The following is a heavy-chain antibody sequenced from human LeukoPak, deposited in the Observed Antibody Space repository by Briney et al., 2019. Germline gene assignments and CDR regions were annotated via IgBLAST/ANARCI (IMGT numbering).Heavy chain of an antibody. D-gene: IGHD6-19*01. J-gene: IGHJ4*02. CDR3: AVLAVAGTDYFDY. V-gene: IGHV1-2*06. Sequence: ASVTVSCTASGYTFTAYFMHWVRQAPGQGLEWMGRVNPNSGVTNSIQKFQGRVTMTRDTSISTAYMELSGLRSDDTAVYYCAVLAVAGTDYFDYWGQGTLVTVSS. CDR1: GYTFTAYF. CDR2: VNPNSGVT.